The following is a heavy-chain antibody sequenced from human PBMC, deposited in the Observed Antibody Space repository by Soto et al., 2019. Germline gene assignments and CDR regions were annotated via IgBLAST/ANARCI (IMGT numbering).Heavy chain of an antibody. Sequence: SETLSLTCTVSGGSISSYYWSWIRQSPGKGLEWIGYIYYSGRTNYNPSLTSRVTISVDTSKNHFSLKLTSVTAADTAVYYCARDPGYSYGYNWGQGTLVTVSS. J-gene: IGHJ4*02. D-gene: IGHD5-18*01. V-gene: IGHV4-59*12. CDR2: IYYSGRT. CDR1: GGSISSYY. CDR3: ARDPGYSYGYN.